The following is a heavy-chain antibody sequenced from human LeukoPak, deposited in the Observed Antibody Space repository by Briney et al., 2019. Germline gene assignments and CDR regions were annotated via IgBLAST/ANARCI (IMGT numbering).Heavy chain of an antibody. V-gene: IGHV3-23*01. CDR3: AKDAWKRFDY. J-gene: IGHJ4*01. CDR1: GFTFSSFA. D-gene: IGHD1-1*01. CDR2: IGGSGSTT. Sequence: GGSLRLSCAASGFTFSSFAMSWVRQAPGKGLEWISGIGGSGSTTYYADSVKGRFTISRDNSKNTLYLQMNSLRAEDTAVYYCAKDAWKRFDYWGHGTLVTVSS.